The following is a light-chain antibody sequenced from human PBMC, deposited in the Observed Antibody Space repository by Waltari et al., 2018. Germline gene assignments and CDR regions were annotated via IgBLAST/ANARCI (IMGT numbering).Light chain of an antibody. CDR2: LGS. J-gene: IGKJ2*01. V-gene: IGKV2-28*01. Sequence: DIVMTQSPLSLPVTPGEPASISCRSSQSLLHNNGYNYLDWYLQKPGQSPQLLIYLGSNRASGVPDRFSGSGSGTDFTLKISRVEAEDVGVYYCMQGLQTLYTFGQGTKLEIK. CDR3: MQGLQTLYT. CDR1: QSLLHNNGYNY.